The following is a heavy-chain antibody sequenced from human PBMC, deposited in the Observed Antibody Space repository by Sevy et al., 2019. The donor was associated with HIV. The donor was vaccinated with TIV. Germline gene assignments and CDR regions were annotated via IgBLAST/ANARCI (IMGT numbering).Heavy chain of an antibody. CDR3: AKEESSGFY. D-gene: IGHD3-22*01. Sequence: GGSLRLSCAASGFTFRSYPMSWVRQAPGKGLEWVSAISGSGGSTYYADSVRGRFTISRDNFKNTMDLQMNSLRADDTAIYYCAKEESSGFYWGQGTLVTVSS. V-gene: IGHV3-23*01. CDR1: GFTFRSYP. J-gene: IGHJ4*02. CDR2: ISGSGGST.